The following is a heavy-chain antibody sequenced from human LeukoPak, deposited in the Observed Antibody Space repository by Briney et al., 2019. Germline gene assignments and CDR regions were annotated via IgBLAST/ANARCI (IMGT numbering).Heavy chain of an antibody. V-gene: IGHV1-69*13. CDR2: IIPIFGTA. J-gene: IGHJ4*02. CDR1: GGTFSSYA. D-gene: IGHD6-19*01. Sequence: SVKVSCKASGGTFSSYAISWVRQAPGQGLEWMGGIIPIFGTANYAQKFQGRVTITADESTSTAYMEPSSLRSEDPAVYYCASIAVAGRFDYWGQGTLVTVSS. CDR3: ASIAVAGRFDY.